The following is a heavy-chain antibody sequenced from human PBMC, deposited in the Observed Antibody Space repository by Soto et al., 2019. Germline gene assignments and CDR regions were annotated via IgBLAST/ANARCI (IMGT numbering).Heavy chain of an antibody. V-gene: IGHV4-59*01. CDR2: IYYSGST. D-gene: IGHD3-16*01. Sequence: QVQLQESGPGLVKPSETLSLTCTVSGGSISSYYWSWIRQPPGKGLEWIGYIYYSGSTNYNPSLKSRVTISVDPSKNQFSLKLSSVTAADTAVDYCARSWGYDFDYWGQGTLVTVSS. J-gene: IGHJ4*02. CDR3: ARSWGYDFDY. CDR1: GGSISSYY.